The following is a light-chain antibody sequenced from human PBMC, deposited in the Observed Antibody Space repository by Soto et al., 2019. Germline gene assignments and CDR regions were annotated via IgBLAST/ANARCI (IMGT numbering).Light chain of an antibody. V-gene: IGKV3-20*01. J-gene: IGKJ2*01. CDR3: QQYANSPPYT. CDR2: ATS. Sequence: EIVLTQSPGTLSLSPGERATLSCRANESVHSRYLAWYQQKPGQAPRLLFYATSTRATGIPDRFSASGSGTDFTLTISRLDPEDFAVYYCQQYANSPPYTFGQGTKLEIK. CDR1: ESVHSRY.